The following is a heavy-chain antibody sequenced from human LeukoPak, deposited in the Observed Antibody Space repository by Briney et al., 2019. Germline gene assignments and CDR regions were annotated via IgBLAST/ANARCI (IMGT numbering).Heavy chain of an antibody. CDR3: AKDPRRYSRTGGYFDY. CDR2: ISSDGGYT. V-gene: IGHV3-23*01. Sequence: GGSLRLSCAASGFSVKFYAVTWVRQAPGKGLEWVSGISSDGGYTYYADSVKGRFTISRDISKNTLDLQMNSLRTEDTAVYYCAKDPRRYSRTGGYFDYWGQGTLVTVSS. CDR1: GFSVKFYA. D-gene: IGHD6-13*01. J-gene: IGHJ4*02.